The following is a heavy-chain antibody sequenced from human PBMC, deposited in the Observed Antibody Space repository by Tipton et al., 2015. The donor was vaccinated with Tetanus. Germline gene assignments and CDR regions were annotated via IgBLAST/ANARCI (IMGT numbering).Heavy chain of an antibody. V-gene: IGHV4-59*01. Sequence: LRLSCTVSGGSISSYYWSWIRQPPGKGLEWIGYIYYSGSTNYNPSLKSQVTISVDTSKNQFSLKLSSVTAADTAVYYCARGGIAAAGGGLDYWGQGTLVTVSS. D-gene: IGHD6-13*01. CDR3: ARGGIAAAGGGLDY. J-gene: IGHJ4*02. CDR1: GGSISSYY. CDR2: IYYSGST.